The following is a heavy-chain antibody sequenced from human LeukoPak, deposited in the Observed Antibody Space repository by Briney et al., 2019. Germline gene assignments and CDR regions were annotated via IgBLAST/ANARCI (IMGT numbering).Heavy chain of an antibody. Sequence: PGGSLRLSCAASGFTVSSNYMSWVRQAPGKGLEWVSVTYGGGSTYYADSVKGRFTISRDNSKNTLYLQMNSLRAEDTAVYYCAREAPAGDYAIDYWGQGTLVTVSS. D-gene: IGHD4-17*01. CDR2: TYGGGST. CDR1: GFTVSSNY. V-gene: IGHV3-53*01. CDR3: AREAPAGDYAIDY. J-gene: IGHJ4*02.